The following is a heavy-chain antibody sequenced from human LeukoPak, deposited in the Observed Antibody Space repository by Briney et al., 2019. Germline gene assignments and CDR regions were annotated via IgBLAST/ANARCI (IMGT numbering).Heavy chain of an antibody. CDR2: ISYDGSNK. D-gene: IGHD6-19*01. Sequence: TGGSLRLSCAASGFTFSSYAMHWVRQAPGKGLEWVAVISYDGSNKYYADSVKGRFTISRDNSKNTLYLQMNSLRAEDTAVYYCAKLTVADNPFDYWGQGTLVTVSS. CDR1: GFTFSSYA. CDR3: AKLTVADNPFDY. V-gene: IGHV3-30*04. J-gene: IGHJ4*02.